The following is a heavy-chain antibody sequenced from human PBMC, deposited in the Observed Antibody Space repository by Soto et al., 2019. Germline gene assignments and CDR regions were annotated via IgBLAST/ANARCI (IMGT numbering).Heavy chain of an antibody. V-gene: IGHV4-59*01. J-gene: IGHJ4*02. Sequence: SETLSLTCTVSRGSISSYYWSWIRQPPGKGLEWIGYIYYSGSTNYNPSLKSRVTISVDTSKNQFSLKLSSVTAADTAVYYCARGAYSSSSQLDYWGRGTLVTVSS. D-gene: IGHD6-6*01. CDR3: ARGAYSSSSQLDY. CDR1: RGSISSYY. CDR2: IYYSGST.